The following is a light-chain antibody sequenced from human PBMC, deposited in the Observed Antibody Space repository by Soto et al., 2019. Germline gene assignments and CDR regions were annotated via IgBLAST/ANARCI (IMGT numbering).Light chain of an antibody. J-gene: IGKJ1*01. V-gene: IGKV3-15*01. CDR3: HQYNNWPTWT. Sequence: IVMTQSPATLSVSPGERATLSCSASRGISSNLAWYQQKPGQAPRLLIYDASTRATGIPARFSGSGSGTEFTLTISSLQSEDFAVYYCHQYNNWPTWTFGQGTKVDIK. CDR1: RGISSN. CDR2: DAS.